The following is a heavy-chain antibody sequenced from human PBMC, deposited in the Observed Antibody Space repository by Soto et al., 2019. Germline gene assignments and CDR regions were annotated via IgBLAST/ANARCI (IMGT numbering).Heavy chain of an antibody. Sequence: SLRLSCAASGFTFSSYGMHWVRQAPGKGLEWVAVISYDGSNKYYADSVKGRFTISRDNSKNTLYLQMNSLRAEDTAVYYCAKPGIAAAGIYYYYGMDVWGQGTTVTVYS. CDR1: GFTFSSYG. CDR3: AKPGIAAAGIYYYYGMDV. V-gene: IGHV3-30*18. D-gene: IGHD6-13*01. J-gene: IGHJ6*02. CDR2: ISYDGSNK.